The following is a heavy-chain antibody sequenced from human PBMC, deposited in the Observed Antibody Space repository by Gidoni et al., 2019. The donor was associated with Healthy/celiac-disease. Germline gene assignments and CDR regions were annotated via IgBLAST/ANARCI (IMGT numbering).Heavy chain of an antibody. V-gene: IGHV3-23*01. D-gene: IGHD4-17*01. CDR1: GFTFSSYA. J-gene: IGHJ4*02. Sequence: EVQLLESGGGLVQPGGSLRLSCAASGFTFSSYALSWVRQAPGQGLEWVSAISGSGGSTYYADSVKGRFTISRDNSKNTLYLQMNSLRAEDTAVYYCAKAGDYGDYEGYWGQGTLVTVSS. CDR3: AKAGDYGDYEGY. CDR2: ISGSGGST.